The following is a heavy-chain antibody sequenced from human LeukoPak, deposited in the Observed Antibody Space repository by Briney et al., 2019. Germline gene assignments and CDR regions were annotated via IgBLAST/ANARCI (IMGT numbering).Heavy chain of an antibody. CDR1: GFTFSTYG. CDR2: ISGSGGST. Sequence: PGGSLRLSCAASGFTFSTYGMHWVRQAPGKGLEWVSAISGSGGSTYYADSVKGRFTISRDNSKNTLYLQMNSLRAEDTVVYYCAKVRLVGRRLGAFDIWGQGTMVTVSS. V-gene: IGHV3-23*01. J-gene: IGHJ3*02. D-gene: IGHD6-6*01. CDR3: AKVRLVGRRLGAFDI.